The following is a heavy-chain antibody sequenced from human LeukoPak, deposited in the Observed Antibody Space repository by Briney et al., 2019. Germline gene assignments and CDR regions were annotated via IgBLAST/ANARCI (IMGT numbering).Heavy chain of an antibody. CDR1: GFTFSRYW. D-gene: IGHD1-7*01. V-gene: IGHV3-74*01. CDR2: IDFDGRST. Sequence: GGSLRLYCAASGFTFSRYWMHWVRQAPGKGLVWVSQIDFDGRSTRYADSVKGRFTISRDNAKNTLHLQMNSLRAEDTAVYYCARDGTGTVDFDSWGQGTLVTVSS. CDR3: ARDGTGTVDFDS. J-gene: IGHJ4*02.